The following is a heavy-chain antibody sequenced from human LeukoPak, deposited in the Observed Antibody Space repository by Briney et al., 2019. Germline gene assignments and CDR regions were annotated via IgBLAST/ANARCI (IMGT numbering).Heavy chain of an antibody. CDR3: ARDLAD. Sequence: KPSETPSLTCTVSGGSISSYYWSWIRQPAGKGLEWIGRIYSSGATNHNPSLKSRVTMSIDTSKNQVSLKLSSVTAADTAIYYCARDLADWGQGALVTVSS. CDR1: GGSISSYY. J-gene: IGHJ4*02. CDR2: IYSSGAT. V-gene: IGHV4-4*07.